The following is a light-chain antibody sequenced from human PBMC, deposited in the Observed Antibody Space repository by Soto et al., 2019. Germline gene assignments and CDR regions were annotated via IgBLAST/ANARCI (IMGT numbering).Light chain of an antibody. CDR2: DTS. J-gene: IGKJ1*01. V-gene: IGKV3-20*01. CDR1: QSVGGSS. CDR3: QQYQKSPRT. Sequence: ETVLTQSPGTLSLSPGERATVSCRASQSVGGSSLAWYQQRPGQAPRLLIYDTSKRATGIPDRFSGSGSGTDFTLTIGRLEPEDFAVYYCQQYQKSPRTFGQGTKV.